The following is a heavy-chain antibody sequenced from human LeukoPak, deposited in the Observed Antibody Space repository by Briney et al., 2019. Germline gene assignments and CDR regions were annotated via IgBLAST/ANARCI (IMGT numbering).Heavy chain of an antibody. V-gene: IGHV1-2*02. CDR2: INPNSGGT. CDR3: ARGYSSGWHYFDY. J-gene: IGHJ4*02. Sequence: ASVKVSCKASGYTFTGCYMHWVRQAPGQGLEWMGWINPNSGGTNYAQKFQGRVTMTRDTSISTAYMELSRLRSDDTAVYYCARGYSSGWHYFDYWGQGTLVTVSS. CDR1: GYTFTGCY. D-gene: IGHD6-19*01.